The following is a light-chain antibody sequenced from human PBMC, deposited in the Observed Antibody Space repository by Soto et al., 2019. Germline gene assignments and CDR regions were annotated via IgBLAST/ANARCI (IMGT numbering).Light chain of an antibody. V-gene: IGKV1-17*01. Sequence: DIQMTQSPSSLSASVGDRVTITCRASQAIRNDLAWYQQKPGRAPKRLIYGSSTLQSGVPSRFSGSGYGTEFILTNSSLQPEDFANDYCLQPNVFHWTFGQGNKVEI. CDR3: LQPNVFHWT. J-gene: IGKJ1*01. CDR1: QAIRND. CDR2: GSS.